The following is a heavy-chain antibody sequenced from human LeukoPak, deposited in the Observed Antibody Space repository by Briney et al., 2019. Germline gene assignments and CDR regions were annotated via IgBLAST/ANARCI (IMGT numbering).Heavy chain of an antibody. CDR1: GGTFSSYA. CDR2: IIPTFGTA. V-gene: IGHV1-69*13. D-gene: IGHD1-14*01. J-gene: IGHJ4*02. Sequence: GASVKVSCKASGGTFSSYAISWVRQAPGQGLEWMGGIIPTFGTANYAQKFQGRVTITADESTSTAYMELSSLRSEDTAVYYCAAEPPRGIRGVDFDYWGQGTLVTVSS. CDR3: AAEPPRGIRGVDFDY.